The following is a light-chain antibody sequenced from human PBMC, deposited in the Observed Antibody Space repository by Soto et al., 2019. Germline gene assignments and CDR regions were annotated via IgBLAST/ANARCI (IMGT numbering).Light chain of an antibody. J-gene: IGLJ1*01. Sequence: QSVLTQPASVSGSPGQSITISCTGTSSDVGVYKYVSWYQQHPGKAHKLMIYEVTNRPSGVSNRFSGSKSGNTASLTVSGLQAEDEADYYCSSFSSSSTLYVFGTGTKVTVX. CDR2: EVT. V-gene: IGLV2-14*01. CDR3: SSFSSSSTLYV. CDR1: SSDVGVYKY.